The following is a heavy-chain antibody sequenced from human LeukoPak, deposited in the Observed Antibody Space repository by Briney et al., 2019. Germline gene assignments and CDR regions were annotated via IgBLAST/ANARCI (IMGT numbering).Heavy chain of an antibody. CDR3: ARHQGAGEYPFDY. V-gene: IGHV1-46*01. CDR2: INPSDGST. CDR1: GYTFTTYY. D-gene: IGHD3-16*01. Sequence: ASVKVSCKASGYTFTTYYMHWVRQAPGQGLEWIGIINPSDGSTTYAQSLQGRVTVTRDISTTTVYMELSSLRSEDAAVYYCARHQGAGEYPFDYWGQGTLVTVAS. J-gene: IGHJ4*02.